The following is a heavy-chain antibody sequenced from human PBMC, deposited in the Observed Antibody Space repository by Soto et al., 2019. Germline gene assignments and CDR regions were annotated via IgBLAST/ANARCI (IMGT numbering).Heavy chain of an antibody. D-gene: IGHD6-13*01. V-gene: IGHV3-73*01. Sequence: GSLRLSCAASGFTFIGFAMHWVRQASGKGLEWVGRIRSKANSYATAYAASVKGRFTISRDDSKNTAYLQMNSLKTEDTAVYYCAKADYSYSWAPGDYWGQGTLVTVSS. J-gene: IGHJ4*02. CDR1: GFTFIGFA. CDR3: AKADYSYSWAPGDY. CDR2: IRSKANSYAT.